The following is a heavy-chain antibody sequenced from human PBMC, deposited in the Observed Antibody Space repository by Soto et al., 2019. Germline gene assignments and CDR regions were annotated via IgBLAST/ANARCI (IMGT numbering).Heavy chain of an antibody. V-gene: IGHV3-30-3*01. D-gene: IGHD3-16*01. Sequence: QVQLVESGGGVVQPGRYLRLSCAASGFTFSSYAMHWVRQAPGKGLEWVAVISYDGSNKYYADSVKGRFTISRDNSKNTLYLQMNRLRAEDTAVYYCARARGGFSSYYFDYWGQGTLVTVSS. J-gene: IGHJ4*02. CDR3: ARARGGFSSYYFDY. CDR1: GFTFSSYA. CDR2: ISYDGSNK.